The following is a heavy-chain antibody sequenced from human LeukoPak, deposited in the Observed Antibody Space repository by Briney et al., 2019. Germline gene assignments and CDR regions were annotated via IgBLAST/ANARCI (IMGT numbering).Heavy chain of an antibody. CDR1: GFTFKNLH. Sequence: GGSLRLFCAASGFTFKNLHMSWVRQTPGKGLEWVSAISGSGDRTYYADSVNGRFTISRDNSKNTLFLQMNSLRAEDTAVYYCAKDESPRIAADNYWGQGTLVTVSS. D-gene: IGHD6-25*01. CDR2: ISGSGDRT. J-gene: IGHJ4*02. CDR3: AKDESPRIAADNY. V-gene: IGHV3-23*01.